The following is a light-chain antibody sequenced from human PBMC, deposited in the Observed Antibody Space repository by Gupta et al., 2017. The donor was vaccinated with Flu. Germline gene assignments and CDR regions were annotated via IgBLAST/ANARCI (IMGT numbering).Light chain of an antibody. CDR2: TAS. CDR3: QQDDRAPYT. J-gene: IGKJ2*01. Sequence: DIQMTQSPSSLSASVGDRVTITGRASQSISNCLNWYQQKPGKAPNLLIYTASPLQSGVPSRFSGDRCGTDYTLTINRLQPEDLATLYWQQDDRAPYTFGQGTRLEIK. V-gene: IGKV1-39*01. CDR1: QSISNC.